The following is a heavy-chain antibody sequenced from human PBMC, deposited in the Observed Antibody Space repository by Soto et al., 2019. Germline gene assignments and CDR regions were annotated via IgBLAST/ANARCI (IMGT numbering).Heavy chain of an antibody. CDR2: INPSGGST. CDR3: ARNSYPYYYDSSGSPQAFDY. V-gene: IGHV1-46*01. CDR1: GYTFTSYY. Sequence: ASVKVSCKASGYTFTSYYMHWVRQAPGQGLEWMGIINPSGGSTSYAQKFQGRVTMTRDTSTSTVYMELSSLRSEDTAVYYCARNSYPYYYDSSGSPQAFDYHGQVTLVTVSS. J-gene: IGHJ4*02. D-gene: IGHD3-22*01.